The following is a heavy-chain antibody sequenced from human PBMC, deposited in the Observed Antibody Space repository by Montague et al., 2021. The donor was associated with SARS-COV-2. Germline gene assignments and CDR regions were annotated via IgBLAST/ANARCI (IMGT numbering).Heavy chain of an antibody. CDR2: ISYDGSNK. Sequence: SLRLSCAASGFTFSSYAMHWVRQAPGKGLEWVAVISYDGSNKYYADSVKGRFTISRDNAQNSLYLQMNSLRAEDTGVYYCARYRGYGDFYYYGMDVWGQGTTVTVSS. D-gene: IGHD3-10*01. J-gene: IGHJ6*02. CDR3: ARYRGYGDFYYYGMDV. CDR1: GFTFSSYA. V-gene: IGHV3-30-3*01.